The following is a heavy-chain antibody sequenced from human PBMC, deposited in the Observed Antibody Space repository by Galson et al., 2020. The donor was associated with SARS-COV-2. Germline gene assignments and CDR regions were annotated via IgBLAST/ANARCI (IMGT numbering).Heavy chain of an antibody. V-gene: IGHV4-59*11. CDR1: GGSISSHY. D-gene: IGHD6-13*01. CDR3: ARRYSSSWYFFDY. CDR2: IYYSGTT. Sequence: SETLSLTCTVSGGSISSHYWSWIRQPPGKGLDWIGYIYYSGTTNYNPSLKSRVTISVDTSKNHFSLKLRSVTAADTAVYYCARRYSSSWYFFDYWGQGALVTVSS. J-gene: IGHJ4*02.